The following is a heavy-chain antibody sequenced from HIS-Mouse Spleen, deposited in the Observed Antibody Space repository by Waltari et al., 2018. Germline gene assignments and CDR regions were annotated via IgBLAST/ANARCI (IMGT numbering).Heavy chain of an antibody. CDR1: GYTFTGYY. D-gene: IGHD3-10*01. J-gene: IGHJ4*02. Sequence: QVQLVQSGAEVKKPGASVKVSCKASGYTFTGYYMHWGRRAPGQGLAWMGWINPNSGGTNYAQKFQGRVTMTRDTSISTAYMELSRLRSDDTAVYYCARQLTAELLRFGEALDYWGQGTLVTVSS. CDR3: ARQLTAELLRFGEALDY. CDR2: INPNSGGT. V-gene: IGHV1-2*02.